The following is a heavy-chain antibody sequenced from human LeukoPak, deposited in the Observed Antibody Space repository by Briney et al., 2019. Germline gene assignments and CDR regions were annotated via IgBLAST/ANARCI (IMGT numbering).Heavy chain of an antibody. CDR1: GYSFDSGYY. V-gene: IGHV4-38-2*02. CDR2: IYYSGST. J-gene: IGHJ4*02. D-gene: IGHD2-2*02. CDR3: ARLYCISTSCYTIDY. Sequence: PSETLSLTCTVSGYSFDSGYYWGWIRQPPGKGLEWIANIYYSGSTSYNPSLKSRVTVSIDTSKNKFSLKLHSVSAADTALYYCARLYCISTSCYTIDYWGQGTLVTVSS.